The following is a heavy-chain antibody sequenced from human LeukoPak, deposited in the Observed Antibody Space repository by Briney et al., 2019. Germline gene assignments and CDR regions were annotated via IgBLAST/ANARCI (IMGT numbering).Heavy chain of an antibody. CDR1: GGSFSGYC. D-gene: IGHD1-26*01. Sequence: SETLSLTCAVCGGSFSGYCWTWIRQPPGKGLEFIGSVYHGGNTYYKASLKSRVTISLDTSKNQFSLRLSSVTAADTAVYYCARSYSGSFLYWGQGSLVTVSS. V-gene: IGHV4-34*10. CDR2: VYHGGNT. J-gene: IGHJ1*01. CDR3: ARSYSGSFLY.